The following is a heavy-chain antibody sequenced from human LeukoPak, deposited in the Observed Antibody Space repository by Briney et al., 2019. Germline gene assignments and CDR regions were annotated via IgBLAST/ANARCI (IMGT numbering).Heavy chain of an antibody. CDR1: GFTFSRYW. D-gene: IGHD3-22*01. Sequence: GGSLRLSCAAPGFTFSRYWMNWVRQAPGKGLEWVANIKQDGSEKYYVDSVRGRFTISRDNAKNSLYLQMNSLRVEDTAVYYCERDPYYYDGGGNDYWGQGTLVTVSS. CDR3: ERDPYYYDGGGNDY. J-gene: IGHJ4*02. CDR2: IKQDGSEK. V-gene: IGHV3-7*04.